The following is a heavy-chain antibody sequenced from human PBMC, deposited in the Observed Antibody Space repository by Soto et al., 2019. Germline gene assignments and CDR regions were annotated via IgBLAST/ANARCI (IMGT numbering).Heavy chain of an antibody. D-gene: IGHD4-17*01. CDR1: GFTFSSYA. CDR3: AVMTTVTTYGY. CDR2: ISYDGSNK. Sequence: QVQLVESGGGVVQPGRSLRLSCAASGFTFSSYAMHWVRQAPGKGLEWVAVISYDGSNKYYADSVKGRFTISRDNSKNTLYLQMNSLRAEDTAVYYCAVMTTVTTYGYWGQGTLVTGSS. V-gene: IGHV3-30-3*01. J-gene: IGHJ4*02.